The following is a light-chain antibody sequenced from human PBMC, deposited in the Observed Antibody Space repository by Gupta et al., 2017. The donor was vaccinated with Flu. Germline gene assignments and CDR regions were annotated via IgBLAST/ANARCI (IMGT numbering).Light chain of an antibody. Sequence: QSVLTQPPSVSAAPGQKVTFPCSGSSSNIGLNSVSWYQQLPGTAPKLLIYENDKRPSGIPDRVTGSKSGTSATLGITGLQTGDEAHYYCGTWDDSLSAMVFGGGTKLAVL. CDR3: GTWDDSLSAMV. V-gene: IGLV1-51*01. CDR2: END. CDR1: SSNIGLNS. J-gene: IGLJ2*01.